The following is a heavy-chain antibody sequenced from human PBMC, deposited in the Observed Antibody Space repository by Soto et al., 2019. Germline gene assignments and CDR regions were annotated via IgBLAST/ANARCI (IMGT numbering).Heavy chain of an antibody. CDR1: GGSISSYY. CDR2: IYYSGST. D-gene: IGHD4-4*01. J-gene: IGHJ4*02. Sequence: SETLSLTCTVSGGSISSYYWSWIRQPPGKGLEWIGYIYYSGSTNYNPSLKSRVTISVDTSKNQFSLKLSSVTAADTAVYYCARGASNYAIFFDYWGQGTLVTVSS. V-gene: IGHV4-59*01. CDR3: ARGASNYAIFFDY.